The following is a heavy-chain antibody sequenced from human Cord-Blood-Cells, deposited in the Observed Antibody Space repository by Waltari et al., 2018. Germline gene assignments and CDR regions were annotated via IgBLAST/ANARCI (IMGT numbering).Heavy chain of an antibody. CDR2: ISPIYGTA. CDR3: ARRPDYGDWYFDL. Sequence: QVQLVQSGAEVKKPGSWVKVSCKASGGTFSSYAISWVRQAPGQGLEWMGVISPIYGTANYAQKFQGRVTITADESTSTVYMERSSLRSEDTAVYYCARRPDYGDWYFDLWGRGTLVTVSS. D-gene: IGHD4-17*01. CDR1: GGTFSSYA. J-gene: IGHJ2*01. V-gene: IGHV1-69*01.